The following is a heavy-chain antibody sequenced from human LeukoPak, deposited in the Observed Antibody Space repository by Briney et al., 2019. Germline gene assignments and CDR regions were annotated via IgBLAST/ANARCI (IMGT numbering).Heavy chain of an antibody. J-gene: IGHJ6*03. Sequence: SETLPLTCTVSGGSISSSTYYWGWIRQPPGKGLEWIGKIYYSGSTYYNPSLRSRVTIAVDTSKNQFSLKLNSVTAADAAVYFCARQAVVVTDYYNFYYMDVWGRGTPVTVSS. CDR1: GGSISSSTYY. CDR3: ARQAVVVTDYYNFYYMDV. D-gene: IGHD3-22*01. CDR2: IYYSGST. V-gene: IGHV4-39*01.